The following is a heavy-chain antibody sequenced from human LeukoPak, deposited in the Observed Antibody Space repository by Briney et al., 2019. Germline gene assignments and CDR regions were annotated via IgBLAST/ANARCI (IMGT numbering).Heavy chain of an antibody. J-gene: IGHJ3*02. Sequence: SGGSLRLSCAASGFTFSSYGMHWARQAPGKGLEGVAVIWYDGSNKYYADSVKGRFTISRDNSKNTLYLQMNSLRAEDTAVYYCARAVGSGSYLTFDIWGQGTMVTVSS. V-gene: IGHV3-33*01. CDR1: GFTFSSYG. CDR2: IWYDGSNK. CDR3: ARAVGSGSYLTFDI. D-gene: IGHD3-10*01.